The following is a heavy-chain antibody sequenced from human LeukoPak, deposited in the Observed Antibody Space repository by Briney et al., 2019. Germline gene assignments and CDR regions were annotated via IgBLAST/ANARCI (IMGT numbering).Heavy chain of an antibody. V-gene: IGHV4-34*01. CDR2: INHSGST. J-gene: IGHJ6*02. CDR3: ARPGSPTTPPGGMDV. Sequence: SSETLSLTCAVDGGSFSGYYWSWLRQPPGKGLEWIGEINHSGSTNYNPSLKSRVTISVDTSKNQFSLKLSSVTAADTAVYYCARPGSPTTPPGGMDVWGQGTTVTVSS. CDR1: GGSFSGYY. D-gene: IGHD1-1*01.